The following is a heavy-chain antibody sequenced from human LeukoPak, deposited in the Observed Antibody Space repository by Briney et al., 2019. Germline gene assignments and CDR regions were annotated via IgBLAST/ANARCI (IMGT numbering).Heavy chain of an antibody. CDR3: TRDSV. V-gene: IGHV3-7*01. Sequence: GGSLRLSCAAPGLPSMWYLICWVRQAPRKGLEWVANIKEDGSDRNYVDSVRGRFTISRDNAKSSLFLQMNSLRAEDTAVYHCTRDSVWGQGTLVTVSS. CDR1: GLPSMWYL. J-gene: IGHJ4*02. CDR2: IKEDGSDR.